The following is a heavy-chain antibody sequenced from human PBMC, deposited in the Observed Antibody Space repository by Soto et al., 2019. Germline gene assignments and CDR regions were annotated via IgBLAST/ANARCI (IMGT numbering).Heavy chain of an antibody. Sequence: SETLSLTCTVSGGSISSYYWSWIRQPPGKGLEWIGYIYYSGRNNYNPSLKSRVTISEDTSKNQFSLKLSSVTAADTALYYCASSNIAAAGFYYYGMDVWGRGTTVT. J-gene: IGHJ6*02. CDR1: GGSISSYY. CDR2: IYYSGRN. D-gene: IGHD6-13*01. V-gene: IGHV4-59*01. CDR3: ASSNIAAAGFYYYGMDV.